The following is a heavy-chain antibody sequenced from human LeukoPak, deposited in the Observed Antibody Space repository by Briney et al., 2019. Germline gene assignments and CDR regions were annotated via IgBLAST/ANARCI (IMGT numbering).Heavy chain of an antibody. CDR2: IYHSGST. CDR3: ASEERGYSYGPFDY. V-gene: IGHV4-38-2*02. CDR1: GYSISSGYY. Sequence: SETLSLTCTVSGYSISSGYYWGWIRQPPGKGLEWIGSIYHSGSTYYNPSLKSRVTISVDTSKNQFSLKLSSVTAADTAVYYCASEERGYSYGPFDYWGQGTLVTVSS. J-gene: IGHJ4*02. D-gene: IGHD5-18*01.